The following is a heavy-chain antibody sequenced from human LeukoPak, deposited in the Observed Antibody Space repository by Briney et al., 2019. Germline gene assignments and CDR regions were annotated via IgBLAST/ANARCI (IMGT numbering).Heavy chain of an antibody. CDR1: GGSFSGYY. D-gene: IGHD3-10*01. CDR3: ARGRVPARGAFDI. CDR2: INHSGST. V-gene: IGHV4-34*01. J-gene: IGHJ3*02. Sequence: SETLSLTCAVYGGSFSGYYWSWIRQPPGKGLEWIGEINHSGSTNYNPSLKSRVTISVDTSKNQFSLKLSSVTAADTAVYYCARGRVPARGAFDISGQGTMVTVSS.